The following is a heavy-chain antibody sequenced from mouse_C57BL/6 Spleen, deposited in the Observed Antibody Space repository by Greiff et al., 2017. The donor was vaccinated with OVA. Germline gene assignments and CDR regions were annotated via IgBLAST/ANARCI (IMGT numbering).Heavy chain of an antibody. V-gene: IGHV1-64*01. CDR2: IHPNSGST. D-gene: IGHD1-1*01. CDR1: GYTFTSYW. CDR3: ARRESSYDAMDY. J-gene: IGHJ4*01. Sequence: LQQPGAELVKPGASVQLSCKASGYTFTSYWMHWVKQRPGQGLEWIGMIHPNSGSTNYNEKFKSKATLTVDKSSSTAYMQLSSLTSEDSAVYYCARRESSYDAMDYWGQGTSVTVSS.